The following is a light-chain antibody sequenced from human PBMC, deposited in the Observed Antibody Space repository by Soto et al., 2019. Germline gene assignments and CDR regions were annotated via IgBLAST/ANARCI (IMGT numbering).Light chain of an antibody. CDR1: QGISSY. CDR2: DAS. J-gene: IGKJ5*01. Sequence: EIQLTQSPSFLSASVGDRVTITCRASQGISSYLAWYQQKPGKAPNLLIYDASTLERGVPSRFSGTGSGTEFTLTIDRLQPDDFATYYCQQYHTSSITFGQGTRLEIK. CDR3: QQYHTSSIT. V-gene: IGKV1-9*01.